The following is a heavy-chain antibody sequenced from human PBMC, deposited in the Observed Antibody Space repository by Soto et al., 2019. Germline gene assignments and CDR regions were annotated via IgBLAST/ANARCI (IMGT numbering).Heavy chain of an antibody. CDR3: ARHVPTARSGGSCSLEY. J-gene: IGHJ4*02. Sequence: SETLSLTCTVSGGSISSSSYYWGWIRQPPGKGLEWIGSIYYSRSTYYNPSLKSRVTISVDTSKNQFSLKLSSVTAADTAVYYCARHVPTARSGGSCSLEYWGQGTLVTVSS. CDR2: IYYSRST. CDR1: GGSISSSSYY. D-gene: IGHD2-15*01. V-gene: IGHV4-39*01.